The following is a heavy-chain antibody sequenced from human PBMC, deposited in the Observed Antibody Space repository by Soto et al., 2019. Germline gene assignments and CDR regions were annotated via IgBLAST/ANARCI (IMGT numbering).Heavy chain of an antibody. D-gene: IGHD3-3*01. CDR2: ISGSGGST. Sequence: EVQLLESGGGLVQPGGSLRLSCAASGFTFSSYAMSWVRQAPGKGLERVSAISGSGGSTYYADSVKGRFTISRDNSKNTQYLQMNSMRAEDTAVYYCAKEESGYYDRHAFDIWGQGTMVTVSS. J-gene: IGHJ3*02. CDR1: GFTFSSYA. V-gene: IGHV3-23*01. CDR3: AKEESGYYDRHAFDI.